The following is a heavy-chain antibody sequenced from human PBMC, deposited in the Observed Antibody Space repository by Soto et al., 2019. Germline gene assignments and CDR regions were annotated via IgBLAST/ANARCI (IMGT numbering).Heavy chain of an antibody. CDR1: GGSISDNDYY. V-gene: IGHV4-39*01. Sequence: SETLSLTCTVSGGSISDNDYYWSWIRQPPGKGLEWIGTISHTGTAYYNPSLESRVAVSVGTSENQFSLNLSSVTAADTAVYYCARLAYDANGFNVYGDDAFDXWGQGTMVTVSS. D-gene: IGHD3-22*01. J-gene: IGHJ3*01. CDR3: ARLAYDANGFNVYGDDAFDX. CDR2: ISHTGTA.